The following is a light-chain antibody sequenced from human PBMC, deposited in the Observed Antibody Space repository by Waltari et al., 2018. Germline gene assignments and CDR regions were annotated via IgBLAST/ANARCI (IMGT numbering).Light chain of an antibody. CDR1: GSAIDDSDF. CDR2: DVT. V-gene: IGLV2-14*03. CDR3: TSQAICGVCL. Sequence: QSALTQPASVSGSPGQSITISCTGIGSAIDDSDFVSWYQHQPGKAPRVIIYDVTNRPSGISHRFSGSKSGNTASLTLSGLQPEDEGDYYCTSQAICGVCLVGGGTQVTV. J-gene: IGLJ2*01.